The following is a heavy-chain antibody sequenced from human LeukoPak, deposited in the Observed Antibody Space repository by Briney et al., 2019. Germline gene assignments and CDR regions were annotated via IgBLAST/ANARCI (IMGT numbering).Heavy chain of an antibody. V-gene: IGHV7-4-1*02. CDR1: GYTFTSYA. CDR3: ARGPMGIAVAGIIDY. Sequence: GASVKVSCKTSGYTFTSYAMNWVRQAPGQGLEWMGWINTNTGNPTYAQGFTGRFVFSLDTSVSTAYLQISSLKAEDTAVYYCARGPMGIAVAGIIDYWGQGTLVTVSS. D-gene: IGHD6-19*01. J-gene: IGHJ4*02. CDR2: INTNTGNP.